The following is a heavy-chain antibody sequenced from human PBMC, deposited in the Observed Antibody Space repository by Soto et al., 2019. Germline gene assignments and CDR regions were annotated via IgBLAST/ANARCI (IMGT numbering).Heavy chain of an antibody. CDR3: ARPEGYGSGSYYFDS. J-gene: IGHJ4*02. CDR1: GYPFTTYH. D-gene: IGHD3-10*01. Sequence: GASVKVSCKASGYPFTTYHLHWVRQAPGQGLEWMGIVYVTGTGTRSAQKFRGRLTMTRDRSTSTVYMELSSLRSEDTAVYYCARPEGYGSGSYYFDSWGQGTLVTVSS. CDR2: VYVTGTGT. V-gene: IGHV1-46*01.